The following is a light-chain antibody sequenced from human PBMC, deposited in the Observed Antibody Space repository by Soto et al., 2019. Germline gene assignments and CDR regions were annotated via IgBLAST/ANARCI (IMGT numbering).Light chain of an antibody. V-gene: IGLV2-11*01. CDR1: SSDVGGYNY. J-gene: IGLJ1*01. Sequence: QSVLTQPRSVSGSPGQSVSIFCTGTSSDVGGYNYVSWYQQHPGKAPKVMIYDVTKRPPGVPDRFSGSKSGNTASLTISGLQSEDEADYYCSSYAGSTNYVFGPGTKVTVL. CDR2: DVT. CDR3: SSYAGSTNYV.